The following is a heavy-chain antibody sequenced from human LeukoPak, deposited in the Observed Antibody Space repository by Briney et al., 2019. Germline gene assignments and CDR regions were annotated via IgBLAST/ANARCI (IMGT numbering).Heavy chain of an antibody. CDR3: ARIYSGSYLGAFDI. D-gene: IGHD1-26*01. Sequence: PSETLSLTCTVSGGSISSYYWSWIRQPPGKGLEWIGYIYYSGGTNYNPSLKSRVTISVDTSKNQFSLKLSSVTAADTAVYYCARIYSGSYLGAFDIWGQGTMVTVSS. V-gene: IGHV4-59*08. J-gene: IGHJ3*02. CDR1: GGSISSYY. CDR2: IYYSGGT.